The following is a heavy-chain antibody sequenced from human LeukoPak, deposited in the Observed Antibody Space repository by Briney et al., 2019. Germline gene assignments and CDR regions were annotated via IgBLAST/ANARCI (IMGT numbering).Heavy chain of an antibody. CDR3: ARVAGYSYGYLDY. J-gene: IGHJ4*02. D-gene: IGHD5-18*01. CDR2: ISSSSSYI. CDR1: GFTFSSYS. V-gene: IGHV3-21*01. Sequence: GGSLRLSCAASGFTFSSYSMNWVRQAPGKGLDWVSSISSSSSYIYYADSVKGRFTISRDNAKNSLYLQMNSLRAEDTAVYYCARVAGYSYGYLDYWGQGTLVTVSS.